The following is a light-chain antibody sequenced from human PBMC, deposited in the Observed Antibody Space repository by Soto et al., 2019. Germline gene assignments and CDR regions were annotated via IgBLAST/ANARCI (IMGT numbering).Light chain of an antibody. V-gene: IGKV3-20*01. J-gene: IGKJ1*01. CDR1: QSVSSY. Sequence: EILLTQSPGTRSLSPVERPTLSCRASQSVSSYLAWYQQKPGQAPRLIIYDASSRDTGIPDRFSVSGSETDFTLTISRLEPEDFAVYYCQQYRNSPWTFGQGTKVDIK. CDR2: DAS. CDR3: QQYRNSPWT.